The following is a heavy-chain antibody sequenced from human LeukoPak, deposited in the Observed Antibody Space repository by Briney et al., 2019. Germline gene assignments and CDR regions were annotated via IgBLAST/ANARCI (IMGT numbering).Heavy chain of an antibody. CDR3: TRVLATGGFDP. V-gene: IGHV3-49*03. CDR2: VRSKAYGGTT. Sequence: GGSLRLSCTASGFTFGDYAMSWFRQAPGKGLEWVGFVRSKAYGGTTEYAASVKGRFTISRDDSKSIAYLQMNSLKTEDTAVYYCTRVLATGGFDPWGQGTLVTVSS. D-gene: IGHD5-12*01. J-gene: IGHJ5*02. CDR1: GFTFGDYA.